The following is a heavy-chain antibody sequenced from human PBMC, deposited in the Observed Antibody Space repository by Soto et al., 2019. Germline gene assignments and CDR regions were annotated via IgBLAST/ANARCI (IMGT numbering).Heavy chain of an antibody. CDR3: ARSIPTHSSGWSYNWFDP. J-gene: IGHJ5*02. V-gene: IGHV4-61*01. CDR1: GGSVSSGSYY. Sequence: QVQLQESGPGLVKPSETLSLTCTVSGGSVSSGSYYWSWIRQPPGKGLEWIGYIYYSGSTNYNPSLKSRVTISVDTSKNQFSLKLSSVTAADTAVYYCARSIPTHSSGWSYNWFDPWGQGTLVTVSS. CDR2: IYYSGST. D-gene: IGHD6-19*01.